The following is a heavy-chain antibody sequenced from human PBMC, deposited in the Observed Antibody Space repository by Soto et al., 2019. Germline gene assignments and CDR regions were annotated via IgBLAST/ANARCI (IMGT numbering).Heavy chain of an antibody. CDR1: GFTFSYYA. CDR2: ISYDGNNK. D-gene: IGHD6-6*01. J-gene: IGHJ6*02. V-gene: IGHV3-30-3*01. CDR3: ARISHTSSSFYYYGMDV. Sequence: LRLSCAASGFTFSYYAMHWVRQAPGKGLEWVAVISYDGNNKYYADSVKGRFTISRDNSKNTLYLQMNSLRVEDTAVHYCARISHTSSSFYYYGMDVWGQGTTVTVSS.